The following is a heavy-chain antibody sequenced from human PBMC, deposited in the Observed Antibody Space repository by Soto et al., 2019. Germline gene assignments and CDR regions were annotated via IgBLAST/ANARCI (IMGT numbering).Heavy chain of an antibody. CDR3: ARRAYCGADCYSVYFDS. CDR2: ISSSGSS. V-gene: IGHV4-30-4*01. D-gene: IGHD2-21*02. Sequence: QVQLQESGPGLVKPSKTLPLTCIVSGGSVSSSDYYWTWIRQPPGKGLEWIGYISSSGSSSYNPSLKTRVTMSVDTSKNQFSLRLRSVTAADTAMYYCARRAYCGADCYSVYFDSWGQGTLVTVSA. CDR1: GGSVSSSDYY. J-gene: IGHJ4*02.